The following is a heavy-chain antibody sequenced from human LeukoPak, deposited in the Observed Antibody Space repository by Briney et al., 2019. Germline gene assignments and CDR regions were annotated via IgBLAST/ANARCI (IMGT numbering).Heavy chain of an antibody. Sequence: GASVKVSCTASGYTFTLYRIIWVNQPPGQGLELMGWISAYNGNTNYAQILQGRVTMTTITSKNTAHTEVRLLRPDDTADYYCGKVVSCRSTSCYSDWFDPWGQGTLVTVSS. CDR3: GKVVSCRSTSCYSDWFDP. CDR2: ISAYNGNT. CDR1: GYTFTLYR. J-gene: IGHJ5*02. V-gene: IGHV1-18*04. D-gene: IGHD2-2*01.